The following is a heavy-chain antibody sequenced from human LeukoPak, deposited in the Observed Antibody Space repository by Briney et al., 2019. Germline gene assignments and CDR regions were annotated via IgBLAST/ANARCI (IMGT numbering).Heavy chain of an antibody. J-gene: IGHJ3*02. CDR1: GFTFSSYA. D-gene: IGHD2-2*01. V-gene: IGHV3-30-3*01. CDR3: ARDPGSCSSTSCFNAFDI. CDR2: ISYEGSNK. Sequence: GGSLRLSCAASGFTFSSYAMHWVRQAPGKGLEWVAVISYEGSNKCYADSVKGRFTISRDNSKNTLYLQMNSLRAEDTAVYYCARDPGSCSSTSCFNAFDIWGQGTMVTVSS.